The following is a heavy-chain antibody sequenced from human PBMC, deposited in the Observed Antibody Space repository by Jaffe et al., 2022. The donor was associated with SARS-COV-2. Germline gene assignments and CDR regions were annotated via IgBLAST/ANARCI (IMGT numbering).Heavy chain of an antibody. CDR2: INTNTGKP. J-gene: IGHJ4*02. CDR1: GYSFTSYA. CDR3: ARDDYFPGVTVDGTLDC. V-gene: IGHV7-4-1*02. Sequence: QVHLVQSGSELKKPGASVKVSCKASGYSFTSYAMNWVRQAPGQGLEWMGWINTNTGKPTYAQGFTGRFVFSLDTSVSTTYLQISSLEAEDTAVYYCARDDYFPGVTVDGTLDCWGQGTLVTVSS. D-gene: IGHD6-19*01.